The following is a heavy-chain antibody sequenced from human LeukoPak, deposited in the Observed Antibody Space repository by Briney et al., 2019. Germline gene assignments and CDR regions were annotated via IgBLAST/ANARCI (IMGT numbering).Heavy chain of an antibody. D-gene: IGHD1-7*01. CDR3: ARTYNWNYKDAFDL. Sequence: GGSLRLSCAASGFTFTRYWMSWVRQAPGKGLEWVANIKQDGSEKYYVDSVWGRFTISRDNAKNSLFLQMNSLRAEDTAVYYCARTYNWNYKDAFDLWGQGTMVTVSS. V-gene: IGHV3-7*01. CDR2: IKQDGSEK. J-gene: IGHJ3*01. CDR1: GFTFTRYW.